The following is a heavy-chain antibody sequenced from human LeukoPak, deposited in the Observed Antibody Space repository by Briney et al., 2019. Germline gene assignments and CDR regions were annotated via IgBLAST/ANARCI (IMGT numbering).Heavy chain of an antibody. V-gene: IGHV3-48*03. J-gene: IGHJ2*01. Sequence: PGGSLRLSCAASGFTFSSYEMNWVRQAPGKGLEWVSYISSSGSTIYYADSVKGRFTISRDNAKNSLYLQMNSLRAEDTAVYYCARGVSYYYDSSGYGPYWYFDLWGRGTLVTVSS. CDR1: GFTFSSYE. CDR2: ISSSGSTI. D-gene: IGHD3-22*01. CDR3: ARGVSYYYDSSGYGPYWYFDL.